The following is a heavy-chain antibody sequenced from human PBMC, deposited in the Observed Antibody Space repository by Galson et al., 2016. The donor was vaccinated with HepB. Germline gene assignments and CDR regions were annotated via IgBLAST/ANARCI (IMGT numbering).Heavy chain of an antibody. J-gene: IGHJ3*02. CDR1: GFTFRTYE. V-gene: IGHV3-48*03. D-gene: IGHD2-21*02. CDR2: ISSSGTSI. CDR3: ARGPFVMVTALTNDAFDI. Sequence: SLRLSCAASGFTFRTYEMNWVRQAPGKGLEWISYISSSGTSIYYVDSVKGRFTTTRDNANSSLHLQMSSLRAEDTAVYYCARGPFVMVTALTNDAFDIWGQGTMVTVSS.